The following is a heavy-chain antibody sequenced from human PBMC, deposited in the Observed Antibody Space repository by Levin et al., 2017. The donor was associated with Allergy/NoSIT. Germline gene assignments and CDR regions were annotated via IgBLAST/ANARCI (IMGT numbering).Heavy chain of an antibody. J-gene: IGHJ4*02. V-gene: IGHV3-30*03. Sequence: GESLKISCAASGFTFRNYGMHWVRQAPGKGLEWVAVIAYDGSHIYYADSLEGRFTISRDNFKNTLFLQMNSLRADDTAVYYCSREGSMYKPQLYATDYWGQGTLVTVSS. CDR3: SREGSMYKPQLYATDY. CDR2: IAYDGSHI. CDR1: GFTFRNYG. D-gene: IGHD1-14*01.